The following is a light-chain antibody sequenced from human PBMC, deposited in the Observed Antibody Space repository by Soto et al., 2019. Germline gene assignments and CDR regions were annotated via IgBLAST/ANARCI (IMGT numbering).Light chain of an antibody. J-gene: IGKJ1*01. CDR1: QTVKNN. Sequence: DIQMTQSPSSVSASVGDSVSFACQSSQTVKNNVNWYQHKRGKAPKLLISGSSNLQNGVPPRFSGSGTGTDFTLTINSLQPEDTATYYCQQTNRHPQTFGQGTSVDIK. CDR3: QQTNRHPQT. CDR2: GSS. V-gene: IGKV1-39*01.